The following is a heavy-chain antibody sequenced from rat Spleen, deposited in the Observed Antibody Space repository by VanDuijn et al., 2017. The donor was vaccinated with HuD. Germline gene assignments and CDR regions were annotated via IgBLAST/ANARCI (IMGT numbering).Heavy chain of an antibody. D-gene: IGHD1-10*01. CDR1: GFTFSDYN. CDR2: ISYDGSSS. Sequence: EVQLVESGGGLVQPGRSLKLSCAASGFTFSDYNMAWVRQAPKKGLEWVATISYDGSSSYYRDSVKGRFTISRDNAKDTLYLRMNSLRSEDTATYYCSRIITYWYFDFWGPGTMVTVSS. CDR3: SRIITYWYFDF. V-gene: IGHV5-7*01. J-gene: IGHJ1*01.